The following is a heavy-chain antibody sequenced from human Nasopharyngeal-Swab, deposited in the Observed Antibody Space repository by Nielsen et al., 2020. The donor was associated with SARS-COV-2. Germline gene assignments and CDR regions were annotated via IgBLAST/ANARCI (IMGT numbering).Heavy chain of an antibody. CDR2: IYYSGST. Sequence: SETLSLTCTVSGGSISSYYWSWIRQPPGKGLEWIGYIYYSGSTNYNPSLKSRVTISVDTSKNQFFLKLSSVTAADTAMYYCARAPDYGDLYYYYGMGVWGQGTTVTVSS. CDR3: ARAPDYGDLYYYYGMGV. J-gene: IGHJ6*02. CDR1: GGSISSYY. V-gene: IGHV4-59*12. D-gene: IGHD4-17*01.